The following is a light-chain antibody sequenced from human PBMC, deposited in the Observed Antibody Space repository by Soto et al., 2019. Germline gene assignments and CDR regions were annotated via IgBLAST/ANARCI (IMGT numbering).Light chain of an antibody. J-gene: IGKJ4*01. CDR2: AAS. CDR1: QGIGSW. CDR3: QQANSFPPT. Sequence: DIQLAQSPYSVSASVGDRVTITCRASQGIGSWLAWYQQKPGKAPKLLIYAASTLQSGVPSRFSGSGSGTDFTLTISILQPEDFASYHCQQANSFPPTFGGGTKVEIQ. V-gene: IGKV1D-12*01.